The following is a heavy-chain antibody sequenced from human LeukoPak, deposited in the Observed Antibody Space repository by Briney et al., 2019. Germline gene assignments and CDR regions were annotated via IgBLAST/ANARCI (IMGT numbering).Heavy chain of an antibody. CDR1: GFTFSTYE. Sequence: PGGSLRLSCAASGFTFSTYEMNWVRQAPGKGLEWVSSISSSGSYVYYADSLKGRFTVSRDNAKDSLYLQMNSLRAEDTAVYYCARDPSRWELLNFDYWGQGTLVTVSS. CDR2: ISSSGSYV. D-gene: IGHD1-26*01. J-gene: IGHJ4*02. V-gene: IGHV3-21*01. CDR3: ARDPSRWELLNFDY.